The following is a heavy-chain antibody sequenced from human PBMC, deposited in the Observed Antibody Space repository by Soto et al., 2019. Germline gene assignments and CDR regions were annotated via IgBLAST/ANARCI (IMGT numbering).Heavy chain of an antibody. CDR2: VFYSGNT. J-gene: IGHJ3*02. Sequence: PSETLSLTCAVSGASISSYYWSWIRQPPGKGLEWIGYVFYSGNTNYNPSLKSRVTMSVDTSRNQFSLKLSSVTAADTAVYYCARDLAYCGGDCYSADAFDIWGQGTMVTVSS. D-gene: IGHD2-21*02. CDR1: GASISSYY. V-gene: IGHV4-59*01. CDR3: ARDLAYCGGDCYSADAFDI.